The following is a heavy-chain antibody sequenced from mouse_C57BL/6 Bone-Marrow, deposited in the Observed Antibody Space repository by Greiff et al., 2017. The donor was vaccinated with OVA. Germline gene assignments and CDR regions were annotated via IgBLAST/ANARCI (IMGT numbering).Heavy chain of an antibody. D-gene: IGHD2-1*01. CDR3: ARSNYGNPRLFAY. CDR2: IDPEDGET. Sequence: VQLQQSGAELVKPGASVKLSCTASGFNIKDYYMHWVKQRTEQGLEWIGRIDPEDGETKYAQKFQGKATITADTSSNTAYLQLSSLTSEDTAVYYCARSNYGNPRLFAYWGQGTLVTVSA. V-gene: IGHV14-2*01. CDR1: GFNIKDYY. J-gene: IGHJ3*01.